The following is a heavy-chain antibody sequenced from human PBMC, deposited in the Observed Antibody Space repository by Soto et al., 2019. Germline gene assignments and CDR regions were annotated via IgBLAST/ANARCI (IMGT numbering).Heavy chain of an antibody. Sequence: QVQLQESGPGLVKPSQTLSLTCTVSGGSISSGGYYWSWIRQHPGKGLEWIGYIYNSGNTYYNPSLKSRVTISVDTSKNQFSLKVSSVTAADTDVYYCATTSLLPIDSFGHWGQGTLVTVSS. D-gene: IGHD2-2*01. V-gene: IGHV4-31*03. J-gene: IGHJ4*02. CDR2: IYNSGNT. CDR3: ATTSLLPIDSFGH. CDR1: GGSISSGGYY.